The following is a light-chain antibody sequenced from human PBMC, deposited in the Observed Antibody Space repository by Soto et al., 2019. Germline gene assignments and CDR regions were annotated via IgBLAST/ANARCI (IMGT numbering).Light chain of an antibody. CDR1: QSISSW. Sequence: DIQMTQSPSTLSASVGDRVTITCRASQSISSWLAWYQQKPGKAPKLLIYDASSLESGVPSRFRGSGSGTEFTLTISSLQPDDFATYYCQQYNSYSPYTFGQGTKREIQ. V-gene: IGKV1-5*01. J-gene: IGKJ2*01. CDR2: DAS. CDR3: QQYNSYSPYT.